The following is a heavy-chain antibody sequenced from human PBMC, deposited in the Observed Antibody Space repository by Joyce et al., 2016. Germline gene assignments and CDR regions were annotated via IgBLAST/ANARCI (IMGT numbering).Heavy chain of an antibody. CDR1: GFTFRVYS. V-gene: IGHV3-21*03. J-gene: IGHJ5*02. CDR3: AGQTFDR. Sequence: EVQLVESGGDLVKPGDSLRISCAASGFTFRVYSMNWVRQAPGKGLDWVASIDSSSTHIYYSASVKGRFTISRDNAKNLVFLHMSSLTVEDIGVYYCAGQTFDRWGRGTQVTVSS. CDR2: IDSSSTHI.